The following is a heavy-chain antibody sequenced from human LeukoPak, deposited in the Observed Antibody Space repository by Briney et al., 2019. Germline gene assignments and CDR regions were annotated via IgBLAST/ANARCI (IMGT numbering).Heavy chain of an antibody. CDR3: ARDGGDIVVVVAALRLNWYFDL. CDR1: GFTFSSYA. J-gene: IGHJ2*01. CDR2: ISDDGSNK. V-gene: IGHV3-30*04. D-gene: IGHD2-15*01. Sequence: PGRSLRLSCAASGFTFSSYAMHWVRQAPGKGLEWVALISDDGSNKYYADSVKGRFSISRDNSKNTLYLQMNSLRAEDTAVYYCARDGGDIVVVVAALRLNWYFDLWGRGTLVTVSS.